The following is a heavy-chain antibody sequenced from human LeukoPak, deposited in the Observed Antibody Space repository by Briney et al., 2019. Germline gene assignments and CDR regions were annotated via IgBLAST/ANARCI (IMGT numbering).Heavy chain of an antibody. Sequence: QPGGSLRLSCAASGFTVSTNYMSWVRQAPGKGLEWVSVIYSDAATYYAASVRGRFTISRDISKNTLYLQMNSLRVEDTAMYYCARDFLDWGTRTGAFDIWGQGTMVTVSS. CDR1: GFTVSTNY. CDR2: IYSDAAT. CDR3: ARDFLDWGTRTGAFDI. D-gene: IGHD1-1*01. V-gene: IGHV3-66*01. J-gene: IGHJ3*02.